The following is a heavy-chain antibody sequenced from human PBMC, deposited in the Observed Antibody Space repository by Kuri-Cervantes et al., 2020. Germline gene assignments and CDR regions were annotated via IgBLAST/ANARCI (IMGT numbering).Heavy chain of an antibody. CDR2: IYHSGST. J-gene: IGHJ4*02. D-gene: IGHD6-19*01. Sequence: SCAVSGGSISSSNWWSWVRQPPGKGLEWIGEIYHSGSTNYNLSLKSRVTISVDTSKNQFSLKLSSVTAADTAVYYCARARSIAVAVDYWGQGTLVTVSS. CDR3: ARARSIAVAVDY. V-gene: IGHV4-4*02. CDR1: GGSISSSNW.